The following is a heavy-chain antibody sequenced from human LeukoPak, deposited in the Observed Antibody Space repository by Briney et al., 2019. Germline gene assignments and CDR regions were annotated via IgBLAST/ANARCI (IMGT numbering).Heavy chain of an antibody. V-gene: IGHV1-18*01. CDR1: GYTFSYFG. D-gene: IGHD4-17*01. CDR2: INGYNGNT. J-gene: IGHJ4*02. Sequence: ASVKVSCKGSGYTFSYFGINWVRQAPGQGLEWMGWINGYNGNTNYAQKSEGRLSLTTDTATSTVYMELKNLTSDDTAVYFCARDLGTTYGDYGGGDYWGQGTLVTVSS. CDR3: ARDLGTTYGDYGGGDY.